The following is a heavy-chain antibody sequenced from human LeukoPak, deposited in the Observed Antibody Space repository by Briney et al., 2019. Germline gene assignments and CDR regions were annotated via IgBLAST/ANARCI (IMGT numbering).Heavy chain of an antibody. Sequence: GESLEISCEGSGYIFTSYWIGWVRQMPGKGLEWMGIIYPGDSDTRYSPSFQGQVTISADKSISTAYPQWSSLKASDTAMYYCARPLAPAGEDYWGQGTLVTVSS. CDR2: IYPGDSDT. J-gene: IGHJ4*02. CDR1: GYIFTSYW. V-gene: IGHV5-51*01. D-gene: IGHD3-10*01. CDR3: ARPLAPAGEDY.